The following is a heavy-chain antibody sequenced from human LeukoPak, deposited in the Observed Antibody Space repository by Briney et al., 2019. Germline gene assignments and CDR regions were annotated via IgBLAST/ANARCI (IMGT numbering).Heavy chain of an antibody. J-gene: IGHJ4*02. V-gene: IGHV3-20*04. CDR2: INWNGGST. D-gene: IGHD3-22*01. CDR3: ARDHYYYESSGYYGGDY. CDR1: GFTFDDYG. Sequence: GGSLRLSCAASGFTFDDYGMSWVRQAPGKGLEWVSNINWNGGSTGYADSVTGRFSISRDNAKNSLYLQMNSLRAEDTALYYCARDHYYYESSGYYGGDYWGQGTLVTVSS.